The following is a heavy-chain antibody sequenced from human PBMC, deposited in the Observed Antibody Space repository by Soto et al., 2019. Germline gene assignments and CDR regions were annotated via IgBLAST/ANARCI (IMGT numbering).Heavy chain of an antibody. V-gene: IGHV1-69*13. J-gene: IGHJ5*02. CDR2: IIPIFGTA. CDR1: GGTFSSYA. Sequence: ASVKVSCKASGGTFSSYAISWVRQAPGQGLEWMGGIIPIFGTANYAQKFQGRVTITADESTSTAYMELSSLRSEDTAVYYCARDRVRYNWNDNWFDPWGQGTLVTVSS. D-gene: IGHD1-20*01. CDR3: ARDRVRYNWNDNWFDP.